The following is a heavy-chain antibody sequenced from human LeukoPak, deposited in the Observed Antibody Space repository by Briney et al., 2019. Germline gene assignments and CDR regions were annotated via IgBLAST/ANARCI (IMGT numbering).Heavy chain of an antibody. J-gene: IGHJ4*02. V-gene: IGHV3-7*01. D-gene: IGHD3-22*01. CDR2: IKQDGSEK. Sequence: WGPLRLSCAASGFTFSSYWMSWVRQAPGKGLEWVANIKQDGSEKYYVDSVKGRFTISRDNAKNSLYLQMNSLRAEDTAVYYCARDERGGPYELDYWGQGTLVTASS. CDR1: GFTFSSYW. CDR3: ARDERGGPYELDY.